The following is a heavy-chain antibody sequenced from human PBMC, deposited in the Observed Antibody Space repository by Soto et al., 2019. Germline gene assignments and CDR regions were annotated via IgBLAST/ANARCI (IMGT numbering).Heavy chain of an antibody. V-gene: IGHV3-23*01. J-gene: IGHJ6*02. CDR2: ISGSGGST. CDR3: ANPGYSSSWSSKYYYYYGMDV. Sequence: LSLSCAASGFTFSSYAMSWVRQAPGKGLEWVSAISGSGGSTYYADSVKGRFTISRDNSKNTLYLQMNSLRAEDTAVYYCANPGYSSSWSSKYYYYYGMDVWGQGTTVTVSS. D-gene: IGHD6-13*01. CDR1: GFTFSSYA.